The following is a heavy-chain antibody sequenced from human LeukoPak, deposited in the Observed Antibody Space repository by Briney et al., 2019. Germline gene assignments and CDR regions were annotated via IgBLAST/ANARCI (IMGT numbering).Heavy chain of an antibody. V-gene: IGHV3-66*01. CDR3: ARDKVGYTYGYVRAHYGMDV. Sequence: SGGSLRLSCVASGFNVSNNYMSWVRQAPGKGLEWVSVIYSGGSTNYADSVKGRFIISRDNSKSTLFLQMNSLRAEDTAVYYCARDKVGYTYGYVRAHYGMDVWGQGTTVIVSS. CDR2: IYSGGST. CDR1: GFNVSNNY. D-gene: IGHD5-18*01. J-gene: IGHJ6*02.